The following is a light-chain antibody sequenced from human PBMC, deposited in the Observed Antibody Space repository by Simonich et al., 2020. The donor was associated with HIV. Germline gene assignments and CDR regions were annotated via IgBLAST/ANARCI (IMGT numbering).Light chain of an antibody. CDR1: QSVLYSSNNKNY. V-gene: IGKV4-1*01. CDR2: WAS. J-gene: IGKJ1*01. CDR3: QQYYSTHRT. Sequence: DIVMTQSPDSLAVSLGERATINCKSSQSVLYSSNNKNYLVWYQQKPGQPPKLLIYWASTRESGVPDRFSGSGSGTDFTLTISSLQAEDVAVYYCQQYYSTHRTFGQGTKVEIK.